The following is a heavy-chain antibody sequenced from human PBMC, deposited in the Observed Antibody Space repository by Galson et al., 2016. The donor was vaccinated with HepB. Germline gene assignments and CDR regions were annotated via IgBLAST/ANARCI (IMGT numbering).Heavy chain of an antibody. CDR1: GGSFRDYY. CDR2: INHGGPA. CDR3: TRNGDYCLDH. D-gene: IGHD2-21*01. V-gene: IGHV4-34*01. J-gene: IGHJ4*02. Sequence: SETLSLTCAVYGGSFRDYYWSWVRQPPGRGLEWIGEINHGGPATYNPSLKSRFTMSIDVSRTQFSLKLSSVTAADTAVYYCTRNGDYCLDHWGQGALVTVSS.